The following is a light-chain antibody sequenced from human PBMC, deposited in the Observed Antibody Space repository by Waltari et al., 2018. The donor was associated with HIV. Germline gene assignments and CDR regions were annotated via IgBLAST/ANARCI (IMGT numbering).Light chain of an antibody. J-gene: IGLJ3*02. V-gene: IGLV1-47*01. CDR2: AND. CDR3: AAWADVLSAWV. CDR1: NSNFATPS. Sequence: QSVLTQPPSVSGTPGQRVTSSCSGTNSNFATPSVYWYQHLPAAAPQLLIFANDQRPLGVPDRFSGSKSGTSASLAISGLRSEDEADYYCAAWADVLSAWVFGGGTKLSVL.